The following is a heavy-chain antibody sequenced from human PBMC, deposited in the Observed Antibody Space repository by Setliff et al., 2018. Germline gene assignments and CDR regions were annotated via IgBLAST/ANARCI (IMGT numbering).Heavy chain of an antibody. D-gene: IGHD2-2*01. CDR3: ARDLGYCSTTSCHGDWFDP. CDR2: INTNTGNP. Sequence: ASVKVSCKASGYIFTTYAIGWMRQAPGQGPEWMGWINTNTGNPSYAQGFTGRFVFSLDTSVSTAYLQISSLKAEDTAVYYCARDLGYCSTTSCHGDWFDPWGQGTLVTVSS. CDR1: GYIFTTYA. V-gene: IGHV7-4-1*02. J-gene: IGHJ5*02.